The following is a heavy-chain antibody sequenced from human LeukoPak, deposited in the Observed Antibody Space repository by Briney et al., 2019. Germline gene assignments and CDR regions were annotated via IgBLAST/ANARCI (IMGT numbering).Heavy chain of an antibody. J-gene: IGHJ5*02. CDR1: GGSFSGYY. Sequence: SETLSLTCAVYGGSFSGYYWSWIRQPPGKGLEWIGEINHSGSTNYNPSLKSRVTTSVDTSKNQFSLKLSSVTAADTAVYYCARGSIVVVPAAKYNWSDPWGQGTLVTVSS. CDR2: INHSGST. CDR3: ARGSIVVVPAAKYNWSDP. D-gene: IGHD2-2*01. V-gene: IGHV4-34*01.